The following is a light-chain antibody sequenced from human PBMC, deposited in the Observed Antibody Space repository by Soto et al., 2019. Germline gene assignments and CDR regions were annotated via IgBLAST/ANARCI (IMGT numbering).Light chain of an antibody. CDR2: DAS. CDR1: QSISSW. V-gene: IGKV1-5*01. CDR3: QQYNSYPYT. Sequence: DIQMTQSPSTLSASVGDRVNITCRASQSISSWLAWYQQKPGKAPKLLIYDASSLESGVPSRFSGSGSGTEFTLTISSLQPDDFATYYCQQYNSYPYTFGQGTKLEIK. J-gene: IGKJ2*01.